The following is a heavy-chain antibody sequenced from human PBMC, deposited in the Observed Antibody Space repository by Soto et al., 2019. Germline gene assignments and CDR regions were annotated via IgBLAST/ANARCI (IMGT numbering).Heavy chain of an antibody. V-gene: IGHV3-15*07. CDR2: IKSKTDGGTT. J-gene: IGHJ4*02. Sequence: EVQLVEFGGGLVKPGGSLRLSCAASGFTFNSAWMNWVRQAPGKGLEWVGRIKSKTDGGTTDYAAPVKGRFTISRDDSKDTLYLQMNSLKTEDTAVYYCTTDLPTLIPQVDYWGQGTLVTVSS. D-gene: IGHD4-4*01. CDR3: TTDLPTLIPQVDY. CDR1: GFTFNSAW.